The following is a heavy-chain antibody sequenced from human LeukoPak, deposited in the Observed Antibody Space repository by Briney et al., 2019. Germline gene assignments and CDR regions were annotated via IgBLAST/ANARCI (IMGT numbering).Heavy chain of an antibody. CDR3: ANLEPVPGGGAFDI. D-gene: IGHD1-14*01. V-gene: IGHV3-23*01. CDR1: GFTFSSYE. J-gene: IGHJ3*02. CDR2: ISGSGGDT. Sequence: GGSLRLSCAASGFTFSSYEMNWVRQAPGRGLDWVSSISGSGGDTYYSDSVRGRFTISRDNSKNTLYMQMNSLSVEDTAVYYCANLEPVPGGGAFDIWGQGTMVTVSS.